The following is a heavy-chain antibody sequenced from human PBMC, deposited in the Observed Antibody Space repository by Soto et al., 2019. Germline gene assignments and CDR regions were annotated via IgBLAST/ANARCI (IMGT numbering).Heavy chain of an antibody. CDR1: GYTFTDYY. V-gene: IGHV1-2*02. Sequence: ASVKVSCKASGYTFTDYYLHWVLQAPGQGLEWMGWLNPDSGVTRFAQKFQDRVTLTRDTSISTAYMELSRLTSDDTAVYYCTRASTVTGGSSNSLPNAYWGQGTLVTVSS. D-gene: IGHD6-19*01. CDR2: LNPDSGVT. J-gene: IGHJ4*02. CDR3: TRASTVTGGSSNSLPNAY.